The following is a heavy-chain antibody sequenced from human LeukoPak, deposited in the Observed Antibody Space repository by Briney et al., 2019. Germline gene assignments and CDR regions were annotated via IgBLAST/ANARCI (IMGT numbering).Heavy chain of an antibody. CDR1: GGTFSSYA. J-gene: IGHJ4*02. D-gene: IGHD4-11*01. V-gene: IGHV1-69*06. CDR3: AREGPYSNYEKRSLPNEYYFDY. CDR2: IIPIFGTA. Sequence: ASVKVSCKASGGTFSSYAISWVRQAPGQGLEWMGGIIPIFGTANYAQKFQGRVTITADKSTSTAYMELSSLRSEDTAVYYCAREGPYSNYEKRSLPNEYYFDYWGQGTLVTVSS.